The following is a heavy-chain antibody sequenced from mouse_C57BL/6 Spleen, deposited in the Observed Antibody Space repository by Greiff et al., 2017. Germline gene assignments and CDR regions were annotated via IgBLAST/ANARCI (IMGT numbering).Heavy chain of an antibody. V-gene: IGHV1-15*01. Sequence: VKLQESGAELVRPGASVTLSCKASGYTFTDYEMHWVKQTPVHGLEWIGAIDPETGGTAYNQKFKGKAILTADKSSSTAYMELRSLTSEDSAVYYCTRSVDGYSSLFAYWGQGTLVTVSA. D-gene: IGHD2-3*01. CDR1: GYTFTDYE. CDR2: IDPETGGT. CDR3: TRSVDGYSSLFAY. J-gene: IGHJ3*01.